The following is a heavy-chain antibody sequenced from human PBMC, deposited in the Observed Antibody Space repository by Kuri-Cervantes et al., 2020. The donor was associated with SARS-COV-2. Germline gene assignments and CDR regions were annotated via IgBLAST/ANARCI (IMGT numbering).Heavy chain of an antibody. CDR2: INHSGST. Sequence: SETLSLTCAVYGGSFSGYYWSRIRQPPGRGLEWIGEINHSGSTNYNPSLKSRVTISVDTSKNQFSLKLSSVTAADTAVYYCARADPPQYSSGWYPGGNWFDPWGQGTLVTVSS. CDR1: GGSFSGYY. CDR3: ARADPPQYSSGWYPGGNWFDP. V-gene: IGHV4-34*01. J-gene: IGHJ5*02. D-gene: IGHD6-19*01.